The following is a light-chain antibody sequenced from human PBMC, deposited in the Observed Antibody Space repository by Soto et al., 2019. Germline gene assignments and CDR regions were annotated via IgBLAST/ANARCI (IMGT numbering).Light chain of an antibody. CDR1: QSISSY. V-gene: IGKV1-39*01. Sequence: DLQMTQSPSSLSASVGDRVTITCRASQSISSYLNWYQQKPGNAPKLLIYAASRLQSGVPSWFSGSGSGTDFTLTISSLQADDFATYYCQPSYSTPLFTFGPGTKVDIK. CDR2: AAS. CDR3: QPSYSTPLFT. J-gene: IGKJ3*01.